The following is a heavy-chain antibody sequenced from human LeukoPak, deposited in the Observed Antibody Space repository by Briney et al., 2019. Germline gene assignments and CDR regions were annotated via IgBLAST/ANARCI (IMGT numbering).Heavy chain of an antibody. Sequence: PGGSLRLSCVASGFTVSSNYMNWVRQAPGKGLEWVSYVSSSGTTIYCADSMKGRFTISRDNAENSLYLQMNSLRAEDTAVYYCARALPIDYWGQGTLVTVSS. V-gene: IGHV3-48*03. CDR2: VSSSGTTI. CDR3: ARALPIDY. J-gene: IGHJ4*02. CDR1: GFTVSSNY.